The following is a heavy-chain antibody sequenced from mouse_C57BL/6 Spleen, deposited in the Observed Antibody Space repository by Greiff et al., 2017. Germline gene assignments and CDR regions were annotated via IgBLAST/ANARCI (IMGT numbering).Heavy chain of an antibody. D-gene: IGHD1-1*01. CDR1: GYTFTSYW. CDR3: ARGGNYYGSSSYWYFDV. CDR2: IYPGSGST. J-gene: IGHJ1*03. V-gene: IGHV1-55*01. Sequence: QVHVKQSGAELVKPGASVKMSCKASGYTFTSYWITWVKQRPGQGLEWIGDIYPGSGSTNYNEKFKSKATLTVDTSSSTAYMQLSSLTSEDSAVYYGARGGNYYGSSSYWYFDVWGTGTTVTVSS.